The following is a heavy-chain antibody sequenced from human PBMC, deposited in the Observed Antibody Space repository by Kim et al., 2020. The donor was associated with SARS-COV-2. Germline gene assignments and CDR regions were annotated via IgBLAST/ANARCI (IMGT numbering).Heavy chain of an antibody. D-gene: IGHD2-2*01. V-gene: IGHV4-34*01. CDR3: ARGRVGVVPSPILGLGPFWKYYSMDV. Sequence: SETLSLTCAVFGESFSNHYWTWVRRPPGKGLEWIGEINQSGSTNYNPSLKSRVTISSDTSKNQFSLKVTSLTAADTAIYYCARGRVGVVPSPILGLGPFWKYYSMDVWGRGATVTVS. CDR2: INQSGST. J-gene: IGHJ6*03. CDR1: GESFSNHY.